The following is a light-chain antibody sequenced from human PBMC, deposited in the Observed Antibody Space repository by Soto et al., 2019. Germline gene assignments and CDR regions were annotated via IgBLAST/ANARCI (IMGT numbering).Light chain of an antibody. CDR1: QSVSSSY. Sequence: IVLNQSPCTLSLNQGERATLSCRASQSVSSSYLAWYQRKPGQAPRLPIYGASSRATGIPDRFSGSGSGTDFTLTICRLEPEDFAVYNCQQYGSLPRTFGQGS. J-gene: IGKJ1*01. CDR3: QQYGSLPRT. CDR2: GAS. V-gene: IGKV3-20*01.